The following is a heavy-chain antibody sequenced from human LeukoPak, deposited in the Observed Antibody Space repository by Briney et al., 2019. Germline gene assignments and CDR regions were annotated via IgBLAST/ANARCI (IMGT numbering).Heavy chain of an antibody. J-gene: IGHJ6*03. Sequence: GGSLRHSCAASGFTFSAYYMSWIRQAPGKGLAWVSYISSSGSTIYYADHVKGRFTISRDNAKNSLYLQMNSLKTEDAPVYYCTTGIGGSFWNQVLGYYYMDVWGQGTLVTVSS. CDR2: ISSSGSTI. CDR1: GFTFSAYY. V-gene: IGHV3-11*01. D-gene: IGHD1-26*01. CDR3: TTGIGGSFWNQVLGYYYMDV.